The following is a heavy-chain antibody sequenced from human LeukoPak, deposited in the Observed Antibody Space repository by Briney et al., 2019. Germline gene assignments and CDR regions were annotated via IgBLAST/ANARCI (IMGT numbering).Heavy chain of an antibody. CDR2: IYYSGST. D-gene: IGHD2-15*01. V-gene: IGHV4-61*08. Sequence: PSQTLSLTCSVSGGSISSGDYYWSWIRQPPGKGLEWIGYIYYSGSTNYNPSLKSRVTISVDTSKNQFSLKLSSVTAADTAVYYCARAGEDCSGGSCYEFDPWGQGTLVTVSS. CDR1: GGSISSGDYY. J-gene: IGHJ5*02. CDR3: ARAGEDCSGGSCYEFDP.